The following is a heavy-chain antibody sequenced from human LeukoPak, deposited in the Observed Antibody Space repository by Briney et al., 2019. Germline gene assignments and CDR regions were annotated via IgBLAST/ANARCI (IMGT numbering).Heavy chain of an antibody. CDR3: AKAYSSSSSPGSFDP. V-gene: IGHV3-9*01. Sequence: PGGSLRLSCAASGFTFDDYAMHWVRQAPGKGLEWVSGISWNSGSIGYADSVKGRFTISRDNAKNSLYLQMNSLRAEDTALYYCAKAYSSSSSPGSFDPWGQGTLVTVSS. CDR2: ISWNSGSI. CDR1: GFTFDDYA. D-gene: IGHD6-13*01. J-gene: IGHJ5*02.